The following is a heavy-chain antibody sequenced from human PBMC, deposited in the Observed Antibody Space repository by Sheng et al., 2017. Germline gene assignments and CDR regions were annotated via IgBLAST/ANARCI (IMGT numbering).Heavy chain of an antibody. J-gene: IGHJ6*02. V-gene: IGHV3-30*04. Sequence: QVQLVESGGGVVQPGRSLRLSCAASGFTFSSYAMHWVRQAPGKGLEWVAVISYDGSNKYYADSVKGRFTISRDNSKNTLYLQMNSLRAEDTAVYYCARACSGGSCYSRDYYYYYGMDVWGQGTTVTVSS. CDR1: GFTFSSYA. CDR2: ISYDGSNK. CDR3: ARACSGGSCYSRDYYYYYGMDV. D-gene: IGHD2-15*01.